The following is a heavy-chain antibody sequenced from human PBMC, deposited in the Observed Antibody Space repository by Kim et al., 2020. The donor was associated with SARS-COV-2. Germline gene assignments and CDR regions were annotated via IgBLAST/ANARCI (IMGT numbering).Heavy chain of an antibody. CDR3: ARGNYHGMDV. Sequence: SETTYADSGKGRFSISGDNAKNTLCLQMNSLRVEDTAVYYCARGNYHGMDVWGQGTTVIVSS. V-gene: IGHV3-74*01. CDR2: SET. D-gene: IGHD1-7*01. J-gene: IGHJ6*02.